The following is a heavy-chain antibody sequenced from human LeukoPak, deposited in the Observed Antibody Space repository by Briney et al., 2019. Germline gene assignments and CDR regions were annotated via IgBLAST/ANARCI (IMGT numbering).Heavy chain of an antibody. CDR1: GYTFTIYG. CDR2: ISAYNGNT. J-gene: IGHJ4*02. D-gene: IGHD1-26*01. Sequence: ASVKVSCKASGYTFTIYGINWGRQAPGQGLEWMGLISAYNGNTNYAQNLRGRVTITTDTPANTAYMELRSLRSDDTAVYYCARNVIVGAVFDNWGQGTLVTVSS. V-gene: IGHV1-18*01. CDR3: ARNVIVGAVFDN.